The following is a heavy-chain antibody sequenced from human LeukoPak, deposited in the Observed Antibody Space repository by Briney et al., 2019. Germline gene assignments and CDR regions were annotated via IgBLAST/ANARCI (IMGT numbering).Heavy chain of an antibody. CDR2: INPNSGGT. CDR1: GYTFTGYY. J-gene: IGHJ4*02. Sequence: VASVKVSCKASGYTFTGYYMHWVRQAPGQGLEWMGWINPNSGGTNYAQKFQGRVTMTRDTSISTAYMELSRLRSDDTAVYHCARVPAMPPYYFDYWGRGTLVTVSS. V-gene: IGHV1-2*02. D-gene: IGHD2-2*01. CDR3: ARVPAMPPYYFDY.